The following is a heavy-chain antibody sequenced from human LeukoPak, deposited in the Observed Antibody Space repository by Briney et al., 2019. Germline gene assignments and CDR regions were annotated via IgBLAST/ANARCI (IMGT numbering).Heavy chain of an antibody. CDR2: IAHDSTTI. V-gene: IGHV3-48*04. Sequence: PGGSLRLSCAASGFTFSSYSMNWVRQAPGKGPEWVSYIAHDSTTIYYKDSVKGRFTMSRDNARTSLYLQMTSLRAEDTAMYYCARATRNGYDYWGQGTLVTVSS. J-gene: IGHJ4*02. CDR1: GFTFSSYS. CDR3: ARATRNGYDY. D-gene: IGHD5-24*01.